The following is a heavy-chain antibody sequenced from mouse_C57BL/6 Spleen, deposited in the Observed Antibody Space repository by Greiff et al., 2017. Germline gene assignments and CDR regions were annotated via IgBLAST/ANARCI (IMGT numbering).Heavy chain of an antibody. CDR1: EYEFPSHD. J-gene: IGHJ1*03. CDR3: ARSHYYGSSLWYFDV. D-gene: IGHD1-1*01. CDR2: INSDGGST. V-gene: IGHV5-2*01. Sequence: DVMLVESGGGLVQPGESLKLSCESNEYEFPSHDMSWVRKTPEKRLELVAAINSDGGSTYYPDTMERRFIISRDNTKKTLYLQMSSLRSEDTALYYCARSHYYGSSLWYFDVWGTGTTVTVSS.